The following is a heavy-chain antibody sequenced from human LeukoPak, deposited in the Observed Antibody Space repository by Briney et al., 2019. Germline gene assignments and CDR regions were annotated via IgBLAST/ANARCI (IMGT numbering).Heavy chain of an antibody. J-gene: IGHJ4*02. CDR2: VSFHGTDK. CDR3: AKDSAYYYDSSGYYYD. D-gene: IGHD3-22*01. Sequence: GGSLRLSCAASGFTFSNYAMHWVRQAPGKGLDWVAVVSFHGTDKFYADSVKGRFTISRDNSKNTLYLQMNSLIPEDTAVYYCAKDSAYYYDSSGYYYDWGQGTLVTVSS. CDR1: GFTFSNYA. V-gene: IGHV3-30*04.